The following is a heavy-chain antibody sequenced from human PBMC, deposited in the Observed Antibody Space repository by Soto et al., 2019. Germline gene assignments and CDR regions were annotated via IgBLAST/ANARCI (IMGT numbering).Heavy chain of an antibody. J-gene: IGHJ6*02. CDR2: ISVGGNSK. Sequence: QVQLVESGGGVVQPGRSLRLSCAASGFSFSAYTMHWVRQVPGKGLEWVAVISVGGNSKYYADSVKGRFTISRDNSDNTLYSQMHNLREDDTALYYCARAGYSSSQGDYFCGMDVWGQGTTVTVSS. CDR1: GFSFSAYT. D-gene: IGHD6-13*01. V-gene: IGHV3-30-3*01. CDR3: ARAGYSSSQGDYFCGMDV.